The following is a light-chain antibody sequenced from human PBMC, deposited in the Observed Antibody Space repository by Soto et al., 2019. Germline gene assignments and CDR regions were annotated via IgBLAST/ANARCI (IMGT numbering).Light chain of an antibody. J-gene: IGKJ1*01. V-gene: IGKV1-5*01. CDR1: QNISSW. Sequence: DIQITHSPSTLYGSVXDRVTITLRANQNISSWFYWCQHKPGKAPKLLIYDDSSLHSWVPSRFSGSGSRTDFTLTISSLQPEDFATYYCLQVDVYPWTFGQGTKV. CDR3: LQVDVYPWT. CDR2: DDS.